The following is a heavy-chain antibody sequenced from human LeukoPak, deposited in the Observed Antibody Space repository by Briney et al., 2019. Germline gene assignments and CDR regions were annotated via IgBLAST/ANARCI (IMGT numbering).Heavy chain of an antibody. J-gene: IGHJ6*03. Sequence: SETLSLTCTVSGGSISSHYWSWIRQPPGKGLEWIGYIYYSGSTNYNPSLKSRVTISVDTSRNQFSLKLSSVTAADSAVYYCARRTGYLNYYYYYYMGVWGNGTTVTVSS. CDR2: IYYSGST. V-gene: IGHV4-59*11. D-gene: IGHD3/OR15-3a*01. CDR3: ARRTGYLNYYYYYYMGV. CDR1: GGSISSHY.